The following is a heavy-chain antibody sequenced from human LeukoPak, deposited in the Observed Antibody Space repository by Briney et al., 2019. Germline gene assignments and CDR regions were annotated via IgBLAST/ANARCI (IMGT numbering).Heavy chain of an antibody. CDR2: ISGSGGST. V-gene: IGHV3-23*01. D-gene: IGHD3-22*01. Sequence: HPGGSLRLSCAASGFTFSSYSMNWVRQAPGKGLEWVSAISGSGGSTYYADSVEGRFTISRDNSKNTLYLQMNSLRAEDTAVYYCAKAAIRYYDSSGWGFYYYYMDVWGKGTTVTVSS. CDR1: GFTFSSYS. J-gene: IGHJ6*03. CDR3: AKAAIRYYDSSGWGFYYYYMDV.